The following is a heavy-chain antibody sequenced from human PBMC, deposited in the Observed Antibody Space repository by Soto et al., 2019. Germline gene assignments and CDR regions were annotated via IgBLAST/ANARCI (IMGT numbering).Heavy chain of an antibody. CDR1: GGSFSGYY. V-gene: IGHV4-34*01. D-gene: IGHD3-3*01. Sequence: SETLSLTCAVYGGSFSGYYWSWIRQPPGKGLEWIGEINHSGSTNYNPSLKSRVTISVDTSKNQFSLKLSSVTAADTAVYYCARGPLYYDFWSGYTHVYYFDYWGQGTLVT. CDR3: ARGPLYYDFWSGYTHVYYFDY. J-gene: IGHJ4*02. CDR2: INHSGST.